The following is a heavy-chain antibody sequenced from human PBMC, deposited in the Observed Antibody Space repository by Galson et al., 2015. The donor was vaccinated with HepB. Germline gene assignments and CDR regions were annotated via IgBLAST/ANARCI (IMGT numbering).Heavy chain of an antibody. CDR1: GFAFDTHA. J-gene: IGHJ5*01. CDR2: ISGNGDSK. Sequence: SLRLSCAASGFAFDTHAMSWVRQAPGRGLEWISGISGNGDSKFYADSVKGRFTVSRDNSNNMLYLQMNSLGAEDAGLYFCAKGYGLFDSWGQGILVTVSS. D-gene: IGHD5-18*01. CDR3: AKGYGLFDS. V-gene: IGHV3-23*01.